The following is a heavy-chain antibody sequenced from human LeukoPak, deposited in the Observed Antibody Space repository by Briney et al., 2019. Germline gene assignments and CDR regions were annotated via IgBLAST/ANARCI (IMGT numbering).Heavy chain of an antibody. D-gene: IGHD2-15*01. V-gene: IGHV1-18*01. CDR2: ISAYNGNT. J-gene: IGHJ6*02. Sequence: GASVKVSCKASGYTFTSYGISWVRQAPGQGLEWMGWISAYNGNTNYALKLQGRVTMTTDTSTSTAYMELRSLRSDDTAVYYCARERPTLYCSGGSCSDYYYYGMDVWGQGTTVTVSS. CDR1: GYTFTSYG. CDR3: ARERPTLYCSGGSCSDYYYYGMDV.